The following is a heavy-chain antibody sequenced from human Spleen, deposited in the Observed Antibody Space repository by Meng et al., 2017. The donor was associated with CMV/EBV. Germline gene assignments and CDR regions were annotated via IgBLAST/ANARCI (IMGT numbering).Heavy chain of an antibody. V-gene: IGHV3-21*01. CDR2: VSGSSGFI. D-gene: IGHD2-2*01. J-gene: IGHJ6*02. CDR1: GFTFSSYG. Sequence: GESLKISCAASGFTFSSYGMNWVRQAPGKGLEWVSSVSGSSGFIYYADSVRGRFTISRDNAKNSLYLQMNSLRAEDTAVYYCAKDRVDCSSTSCYDYGMDVWGQGTTVTVSS. CDR3: AKDRVDCSSTSCYDYGMDV.